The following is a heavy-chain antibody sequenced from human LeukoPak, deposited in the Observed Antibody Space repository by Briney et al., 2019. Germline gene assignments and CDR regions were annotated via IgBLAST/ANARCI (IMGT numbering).Heavy chain of an antibody. V-gene: IGHV4-59*01. CDR1: GGSISSYY. CDR2: MYYSGST. J-gene: IGHJ4*02. CDR3: ARLAGSYGSGSYWFDY. Sequence: SETLSLTCTVSGGSISSYYWNWIRQPPGKGLEWIGYMYYSGSTKYNPSLKSRVTISVDTSNNQFSLKLSSVTVADTAVYYCARLAGSYGSGSYWFDYWGQGTLVTVSS. D-gene: IGHD3-10*01.